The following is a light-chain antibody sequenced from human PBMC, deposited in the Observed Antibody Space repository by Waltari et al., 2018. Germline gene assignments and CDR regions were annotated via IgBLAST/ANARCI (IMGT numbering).Light chain of an antibody. CDR1: SSDGGGYNY. J-gene: IGLJ3*02. CDR2: DVT. V-gene: IGLV2-11*01. CDR3: CSYAGSITFWV. Sequence: QSALTQPRSVSGAPGQSVTTACTGTSSDGGGYNYVCWYQHHQVKAPKLIIYDVTRRPSGVPDRFSASKSDNTASLTISGLQAEDEADYYCCSYAGSITFWVFGGGTKLTVL.